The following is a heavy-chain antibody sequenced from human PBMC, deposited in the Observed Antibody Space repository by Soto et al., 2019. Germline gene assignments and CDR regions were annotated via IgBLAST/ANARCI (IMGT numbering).Heavy chain of an antibody. CDR3: AKDRGRGSPVSGGLDV. J-gene: IGHJ6*02. CDR2: IDTSGHST. V-gene: IGHV3-74*01. CDR1: GFVFTNFW. D-gene: IGHD3-10*01. Sequence: PGGSLRLSCEASGFVFTNFWMHWVRHVPGKGLVWVARIDTSGHSTNYAESVKGRFTISRDNAKNTVSLQMNSLRVEDTAVYYCAKDRGRGSPVSGGLDVWGQGTTVTVSS.